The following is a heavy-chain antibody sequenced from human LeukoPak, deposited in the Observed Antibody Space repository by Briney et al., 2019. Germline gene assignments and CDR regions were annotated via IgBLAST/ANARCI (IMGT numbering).Heavy chain of an antibody. D-gene: IGHD1-1*01. Sequence: GGSLRLSCVGSGFTFSSYGMSWVRQAPGKGLEWLSATNGGGTNTFYADSVKGRFTISRDNSKNTLYLQMNSLRADDTAVYYCANKRSTTGVTQFDYWGQGTLVTVSS. CDR1: GFTFSSYG. CDR2: TNGGGTNT. J-gene: IGHJ4*02. CDR3: ANKRSTTGVTQFDY. V-gene: IGHV3-23*01.